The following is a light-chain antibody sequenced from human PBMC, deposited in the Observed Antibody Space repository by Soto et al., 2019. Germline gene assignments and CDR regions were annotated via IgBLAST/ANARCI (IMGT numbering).Light chain of an antibody. CDR1: QSVSSK. CDR2: GAS. J-gene: IGKJ4*01. V-gene: IGKV3-15*01. CDR3: QQYDDWPSA. Sequence: ETVMTQSPATLSLSPGERATLSCRASQSVSSKLVWYQQKPGQAPRFLIYGASTRATGIPARFRGSGSGTEFTLTIGSLQSEDFAVYYCQQYDDWPSAFGGGTKVEIK.